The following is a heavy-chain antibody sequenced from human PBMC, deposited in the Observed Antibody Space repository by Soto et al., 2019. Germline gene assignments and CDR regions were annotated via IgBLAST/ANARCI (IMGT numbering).Heavy chain of an antibody. J-gene: IGHJ5*01. D-gene: IGHD6-19*01. CDR2: IYYSGST. CDR1: GGSISPYY. CDR3: AREGYRSGWSGIGALNWFDS. V-gene: IGHV4-59*01. Sequence: QVQLQESGPGLVKPSETLSLTCTVSGGSISPYYWSWLRQPPGKGLEWIGYIYYSGSTNYNPSLKSRVTISVDTSKNQFSLKLSSVTAADTAVYYCAREGYRSGWSGIGALNWFDSWGQGTLVTVSS.